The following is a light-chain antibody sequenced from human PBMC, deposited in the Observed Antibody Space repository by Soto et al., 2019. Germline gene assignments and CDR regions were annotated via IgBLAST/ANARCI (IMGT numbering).Light chain of an antibody. CDR3: QQYGSLLYT. CDR1: QTVSSNY. J-gene: IGKJ2*01. Sequence: EIVLTQSPGTLSLSPGERATLSCRASQTVSSNYLAWYQQKPGQAPRLLIYGASSRATGIPDRFSGSGSGTDLTLTISRLEPEDFAVYYCQQYGSLLYTFGQGTKLEIK. V-gene: IGKV3-20*01. CDR2: GAS.